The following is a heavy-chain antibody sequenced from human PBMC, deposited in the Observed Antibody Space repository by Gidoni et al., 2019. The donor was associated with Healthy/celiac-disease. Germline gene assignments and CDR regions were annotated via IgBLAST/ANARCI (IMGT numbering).Heavy chain of an antibody. J-gene: IGHJ4*02. CDR3: ARVSQRVGCFDY. CDR1: GGSISSSSYY. Sequence: QLQLQESGPGLVKPSETLSLTCTVSGGSISSSSYYWGWIRQPPGKGLEWIGSIYYSGSTYYNPSLKSRVTISVDTSKNQFSLKLSSVTAADTAVYYCARVSQRVGCFDYWGQGTLVTVSS. CDR2: IYYSGST. D-gene: IGHD1-26*01. V-gene: IGHV4-39*01.